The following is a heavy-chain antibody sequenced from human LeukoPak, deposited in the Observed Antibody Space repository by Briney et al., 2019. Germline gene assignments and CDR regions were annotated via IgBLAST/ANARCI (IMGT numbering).Heavy chain of an antibody. V-gene: IGHV3-48*01. D-gene: IGHD1-26*01. CDR2: ISGRSSTI. Sequence: GGSLRLSCAASAFTFSDYSMNWVRQAPGKGLEWSSYISGRSSTIYYADSVRGRFTISRDNAKNSMYLQMNSLRAEDTAVYYCARDRLTSGSYFFDSWGQGTLVTVSS. CDR3: ARDRLTSGSYFFDS. CDR1: AFTFSDYS. J-gene: IGHJ4*02.